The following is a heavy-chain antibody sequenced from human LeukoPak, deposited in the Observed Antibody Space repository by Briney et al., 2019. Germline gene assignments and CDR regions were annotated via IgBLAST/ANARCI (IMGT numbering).Heavy chain of an antibody. D-gene: IGHD2-8*01. CDR3: ATTIVLMVYAIFDY. CDR1: GYTFTDYY. CDR2: VDPEDGET. V-gene: IGHV1-69-2*01. Sequence: ASVKISCKVSGYTFTDYYMHWVQQAPGKGLEWMGLVDPEDGETIYAEKFQGRVTITADTSTDTAYMELSSLSSEDTAVYYCATTIVLMVYAIFDYWGQGTLVTVSS. J-gene: IGHJ4*02.